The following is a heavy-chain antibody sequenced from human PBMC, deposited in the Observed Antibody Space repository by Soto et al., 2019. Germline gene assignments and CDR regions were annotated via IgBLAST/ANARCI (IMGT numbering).Heavy chain of an antibody. V-gene: IGHV1-18*01. J-gene: IGHJ6*03. Sequence: ASVKVSCKASGYTFTSYGISWVRQAPGQGLEWMGWISAYNGNTNYAQKLQGRVTMTTDTSTSTAYMELRSLRSDDTAVYYCARDIARIAAAGNYYYYYMDVWGKGTTVTVSS. D-gene: IGHD6-13*01. CDR2: ISAYNGNT. CDR1: GYTFTSYG. CDR3: ARDIARIAAAGNYYYYYMDV.